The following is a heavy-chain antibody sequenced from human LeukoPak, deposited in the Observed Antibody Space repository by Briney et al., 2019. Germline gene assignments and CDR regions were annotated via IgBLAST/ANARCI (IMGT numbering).Heavy chain of an antibody. CDR1: GFTFRSYW. Sequence: PGGSLRLSCAASGFTFRSYWMHWVRQAPGKGLVWVSRINSDGSTTSYADSVKGRFTISRDNSKNTLYLQMNSLRAEDTAVYYCAKDARYYYDSSGYYYGYWGQGTLVTVSS. J-gene: IGHJ4*02. CDR3: AKDARYYYDSSGYYYGY. V-gene: IGHV3-74*01. CDR2: INSDGSTT. D-gene: IGHD3-22*01.